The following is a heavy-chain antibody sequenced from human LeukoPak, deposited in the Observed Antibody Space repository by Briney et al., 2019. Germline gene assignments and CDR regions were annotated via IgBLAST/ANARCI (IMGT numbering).Heavy chain of an antibody. CDR3: AKATQYYYDSSGYVPPYFQH. CDR2: ISGSGGST. D-gene: IGHD3-22*01. Sequence: GGSLRLSCAASGFIFSSYSMNWVRQAPGKGLEWVSAISGSGGSTYYADSVKGRFTISRDNSKNTLYLQMNSLRAEDTAVYYCAKATQYYYDSSGYVPPYFQHWGQGTLVTVSS. J-gene: IGHJ1*01. CDR1: GFIFSSYS. V-gene: IGHV3-23*01.